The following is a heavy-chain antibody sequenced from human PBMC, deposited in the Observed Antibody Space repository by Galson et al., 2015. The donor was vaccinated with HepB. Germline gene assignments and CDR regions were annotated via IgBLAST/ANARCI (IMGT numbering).Heavy chain of an antibody. CDR3: ARDDGSYYVGGAFDI. CDR1: GFTFSSYA. Sequence: SLRLSCAASGFTFSSYAMHWVRQAPGKRLEWVAVISYDGSNKYYADSVKGRFTISRDNSKNTLYLQMNSLRAEDTAVYYCARDDGSYYVGGAFDIWGQGTMVTVSS. J-gene: IGHJ3*02. D-gene: IGHD1-26*01. CDR2: ISYDGSNK. V-gene: IGHV3-30-3*01.